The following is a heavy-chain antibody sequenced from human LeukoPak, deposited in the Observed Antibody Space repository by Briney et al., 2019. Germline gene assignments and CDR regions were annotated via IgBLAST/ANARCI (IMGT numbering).Heavy chain of an antibody. D-gene: IGHD3-16*01. J-gene: IGHJ4*02. Sequence: GGSLRLSCAASGFTFNTYAMHWVRQAPGKGLEWVSSISSSSSYIYYADSVKGRFTISRDNAKNSLYLQMNSLRAEDTAVYYCARDLMITFGGVSSWGQGTLVTVSS. CDR1: GFTFNTYA. V-gene: IGHV3-21*01. CDR3: ARDLMITFGGVSS. CDR2: ISSSSSYI.